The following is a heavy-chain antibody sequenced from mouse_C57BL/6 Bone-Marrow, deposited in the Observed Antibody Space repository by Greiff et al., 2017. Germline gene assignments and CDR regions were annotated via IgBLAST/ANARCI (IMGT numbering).Heavy chain of an antibody. J-gene: IGHJ3*01. CDR1: GYTFTDYN. Sequence: EVQGVESGPELVKPGASVKIPCKASGYTFTDYNMDWVKQSHGKSLEWIGDINPNNGGTIYNQKFKGKATLTVDKSSSTAYMELRSLTSEDTAVYYCARASSGYWFAYWGQGTLVTVSA. D-gene: IGHD3-2*02. CDR2: INPNNGGT. V-gene: IGHV1-18*01. CDR3: ARASSGYWFAY.